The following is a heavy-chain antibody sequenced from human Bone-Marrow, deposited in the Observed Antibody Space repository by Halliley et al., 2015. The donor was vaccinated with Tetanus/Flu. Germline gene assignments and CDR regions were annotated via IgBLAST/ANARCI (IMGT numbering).Heavy chain of an antibody. J-gene: IGHJ6*02. V-gene: IGHV5-51*01. CDR2: IFPGDSET. D-gene: IGHD6-19*01. CDR3: AGRQGIAVSADNYYYGLDV. Sequence: QLVQSGAEVKKPGESLKISCKGSGYSFSDYWIGWVRQMPGQGLESMGIIFPGDSETRYGQSFQGQVTISADPSISTAYLQWSSLKASDSAIYFCAGRQGIAVSADNYYYGLDVWGQGTTVTV. CDR1: GYSFSDYW.